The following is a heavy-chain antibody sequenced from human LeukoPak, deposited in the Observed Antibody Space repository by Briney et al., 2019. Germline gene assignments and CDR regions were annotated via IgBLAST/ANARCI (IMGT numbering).Heavy chain of an antibody. J-gene: IGHJ6*02. V-gene: IGHV4-4*02. Sequence: SGTLSLTCAVSGDSISSSNWWSWVRQPPGKGLEWIGQIYHSGSTNYNPSLKSRVTISIHTSKKQFSLKLSSVTAADTAVYYCARGIAVAGIVSDYYYYGMDVWGQGTTVTVSS. CDR3: ARGIAVAGIVSDYYYYGMDV. CDR2: IYHSGST. D-gene: IGHD6-19*01. CDR1: GDSISSSNW.